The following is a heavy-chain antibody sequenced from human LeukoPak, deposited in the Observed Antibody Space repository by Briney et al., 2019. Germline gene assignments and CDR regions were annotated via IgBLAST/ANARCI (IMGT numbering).Heavy chain of an antibody. V-gene: IGHV1-69*13. CDR2: IIPIFGTA. J-gene: IGHJ6*03. D-gene: IGHD3-10*01. CDR3: ARVRWPTTGDKEVRGVITGGLYMDV. Sequence: ASVKVSCKASGGTFSSYAISWVRQAPGQGLEWMGGIIPIFGTANYAQKFQGRVTITADESMSTAYMELSSLRSEDTAVYYCARVRWPTTGDKEVRGVITGGLYMDVWGKGPRSPSP. CDR1: GGTFSSYA.